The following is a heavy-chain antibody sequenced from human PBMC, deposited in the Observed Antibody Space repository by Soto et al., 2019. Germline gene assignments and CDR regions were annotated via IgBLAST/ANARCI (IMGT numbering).Heavy chain of an antibody. J-gene: IGHJ6*02. D-gene: IGHD6-19*01. Sequence: PGGSLRLSCTASGFTFGDYAMSWFRQAPGKGLEWVGFIRSKAYGGTTEYAASVKGRFTISRDDSKSIAYLQMNSLKTEDTAVYYCTRDGSSGWYYYYYGMDVWGQGTTVTVSS. CDR1: GFTFGDYA. CDR3: TRDGSSGWYYYYYGMDV. CDR2: IRSKAYGGTT. V-gene: IGHV3-49*03.